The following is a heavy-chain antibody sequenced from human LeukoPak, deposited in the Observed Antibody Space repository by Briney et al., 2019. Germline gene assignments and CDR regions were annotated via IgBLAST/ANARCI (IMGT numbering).Heavy chain of an antibody. CDR3: AARGDGIAAAGNYYYYGMDV. D-gene: IGHD6-13*01. J-gene: IGHJ6*02. V-gene: IGHV1-58*02. Sequence: SVKVSCKASGFTFTSSAMQWVRQARGQRLEWIGWIVVGSGNTNYAQKFQERVTITRDMSTSTAYMELSSLRSEDTAVYYCAARGDGIAAAGNYYYYGMDVWGQGTTVTVSS. CDR2: IVVGSGNT. CDR1: GFTFTSSA.